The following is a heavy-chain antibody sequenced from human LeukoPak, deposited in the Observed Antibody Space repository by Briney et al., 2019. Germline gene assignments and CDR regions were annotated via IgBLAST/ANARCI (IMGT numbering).Heavy chain of an antibody. J-gene: IGHJ3*02. CDR1: GYSISSGYY. CDR3: ARSGSYYSAVDAFDI. V-gene: IGHV4-38-2*02. D-gene: IGHD1-26*01. Sequence: SETLSLTCTVSGYSISSGYYWGWIGQPPGKGLEWIGSIYHSGSTYYNPSLKGRVTISVDTSKNQFSLKLSSVTAADTAVYYCARSGSYYSAVDAFDIWGQGTMVTVSS. CDR2: IYHSGST.